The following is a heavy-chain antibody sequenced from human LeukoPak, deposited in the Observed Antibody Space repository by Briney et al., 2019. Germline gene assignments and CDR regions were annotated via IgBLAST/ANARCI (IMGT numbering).Heavy chain of an antibody. V-gene: IGHV3-74*01. CDR2: IKSDGTSI. J-gene: IGHJ6*02. Sequence: GGSLRLSCAASGFTFSNYWMHWVRQAPGKGLVWVSRIKSDGTSINYADSVKGRFTISRDNAKNRLFLQMNSLRAEDTAVYSCARGHCSGGRCHSVGYYGMDVWGQGTTVTVSS. D-gene: IGHD2-15*01. CDR3: ARGHCSGGRCHSVGYYGMDV. CDR1: GFTFSNYW.